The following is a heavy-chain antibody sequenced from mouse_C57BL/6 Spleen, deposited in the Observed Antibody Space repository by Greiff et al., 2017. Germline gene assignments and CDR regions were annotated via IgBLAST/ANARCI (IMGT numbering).Heavy chain of an antibody. CDR2: IYPGDGDT. CDR1: GYAFSSSW. D-gene: IGHD2-4*01. Sequence: QVQLQQSGPELVKPGASVKISCQASGYAFSSSWLNWVKQRPGTGLEWIGRIYPGDGDTNYNGKFKGKATLTADKASSTAYMQLSSLTFDDSAVYFCARGVGLRRAFAYWGQGTLVTVSA. V-gene: IGHV1-82*01. CDR3: ARGVGLRRAFAY. J-gene: IGHJ3*01.